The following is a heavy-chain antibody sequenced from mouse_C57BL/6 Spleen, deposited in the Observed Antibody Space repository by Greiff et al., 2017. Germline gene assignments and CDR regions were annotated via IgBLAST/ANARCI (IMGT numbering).Heavy chain of an antibody. V-gene: IGHV3-1*01. D-gene: IGHD1-1*01. CDR2: ISYSGST. Sequence: EVQLVESGPGMVKPSQSLSLTCTVTGYSITSGYDWHWIRHFPGNKLEWMGYISYSGSTNYNPSLKSRISITHDTSKNHFFLKLNSVTTEDTATYYCASTLITSPWYFDVWGTGTTVTVSS. CDR1: GYSITSGYD. J-gene: IGHJ1*03. CDR3: ASTLITSPWYFDV.